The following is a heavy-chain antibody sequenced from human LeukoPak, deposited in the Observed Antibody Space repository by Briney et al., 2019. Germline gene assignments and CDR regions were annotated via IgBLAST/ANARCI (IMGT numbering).Heavy chain of an antibody. CDR2: INPSGST. V-gene: IGHV4-34*01. Sequence: SETLSLTCAVYGGSFSSYYWSWIRQPAGKGLEWIGEINPSGSTNYNPSLKSRVTISVDTSKNQFSLKLSSVTAADTAVYYCARGRAYCSSTSCYNGTFDYWGQGTLVTVSS. J-gene: IGHJ4*02. CDR1: GGSFSSYY. CDR3: ARGRAYCSSTSCYNGTFDY. D-gene: IGHD2-2*02.